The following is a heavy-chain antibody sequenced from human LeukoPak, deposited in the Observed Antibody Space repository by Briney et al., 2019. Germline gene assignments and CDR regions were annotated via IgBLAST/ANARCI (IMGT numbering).Heavy chain of an antibody. Sequence: SETLSLTCTVSGGSISSGSYYWSWIRQPPGKGLKWIGYIYCSGSTNYNPSLKSRVTISVDTSKNQFSLKLSSVTAADAAVYYCARDTVGSGYDYWGQGTLVTVSS. V-gene: IGHV4-61*01. CDR2: IYCSGST. J-gene: IGHJ4*02. CDR1: GGSISSGSYY. CDR3: ARDTVGSGYDY. D-gene: IGHD5-12*01.